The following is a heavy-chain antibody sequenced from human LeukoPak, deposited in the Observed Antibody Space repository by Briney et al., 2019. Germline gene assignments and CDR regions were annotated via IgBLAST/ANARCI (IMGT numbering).Heavy chain of an antibody. Sequence: GGSLRLSCAASGFIFSPAWMTWVRQAPGKGLEWVGHIKNKTYGGTTDYAAPVKGRFIISRDDSKNTLYLQMNRLRTEDTAVYYCARGLCTSTGCYQGPFDFWGQGMLVTVSS. D-gene: IGHD2-2*01. J-gene: IGHJ4*02. CDR3: ARGLCTSTGCYQGPFDF. CDR2: IKNKTYGGTT. V-gene: IGHV3-15*01. CDR1: GFIFSPAW.